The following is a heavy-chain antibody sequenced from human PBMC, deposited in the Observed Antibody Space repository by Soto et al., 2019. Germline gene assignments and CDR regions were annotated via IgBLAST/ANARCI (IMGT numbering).Heavy chain of an antibody. Sequence: WSLRLSCAASGFTFSSYAMHWVRQAPGKGLEWVAVISYDGSNKYYADSVKGRFTISRDNSKNTLYLQMNSLRAEDTAVYYCATLGYCSSTSCYGVYYYYGMDVWGQGTPVTVYS. CDR1: GFTFSSYA. D-gene: IGHD2-2*01. CDR2: ISYDGSNK. CDR3: ATLGYCSSTSCYGVYYYYGMDV. J-gene: IGHJ6*02. V-gene: IGHV3-30-3*01.